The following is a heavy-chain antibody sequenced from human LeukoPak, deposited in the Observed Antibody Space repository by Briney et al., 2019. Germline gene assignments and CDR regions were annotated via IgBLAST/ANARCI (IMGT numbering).Heavy chain of an antibody. V-gene: IGHV3-23*01. D-gene: IGHD1-26*01. CDR2: ISGSGGST. CDR3: ARDQMGANWFDP. J-gene: IGHJ5*02. Sequence: GGSLRLSCAASGFTFSSYAMSWVRQAPGKGLEWVSAISGSGGSTYYADSVKGRFTISRDNSKNTLYLQMNSLRAEDTAVYYCARDQMGANWFDPWGQGTLVTVSS. CDR1: GFTFSSYA.